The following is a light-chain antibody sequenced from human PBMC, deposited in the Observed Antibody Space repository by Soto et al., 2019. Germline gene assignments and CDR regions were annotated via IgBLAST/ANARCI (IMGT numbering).Light chain of an antibody. CDR3: QQRSNWPPIT. CDR1: QSVSSY. V-gene: IGKV3-11*01. J-gene: IGKJ5*01. CDR2: DAS. Sequence: EIVLPQSPATLSLSPGASAPLSGRASQSVSSYLAWYQQKPGQAPRLLIYDASNRATGIPARFSGSGSGTDFTLTISSLEPEDFAVYYCQQRSNWPPITFGQGTRLEIK.